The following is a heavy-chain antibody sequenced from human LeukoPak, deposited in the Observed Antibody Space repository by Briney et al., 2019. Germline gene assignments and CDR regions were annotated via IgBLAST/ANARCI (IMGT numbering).Heavy chain of an antibody. CDR1: GGSISSTGYY. V-gene: IGHV4-39*01. CDR2: INYSGTT. CDR3: ARQDDKDHGDPNWFGP. D-gene: IGHD4-17*01. Sequence: PSETLSLTCSVSGGSISSTGYYWGWVRQSPEKGLEWIGSINYSGTTFYNPSLKSRVSISIDTSKKQFSLKVTSVTAADTGTYYCARQDDKDHGDPNWFGPWGQGTLVIVSS. J-gene: IGHJ5*02.